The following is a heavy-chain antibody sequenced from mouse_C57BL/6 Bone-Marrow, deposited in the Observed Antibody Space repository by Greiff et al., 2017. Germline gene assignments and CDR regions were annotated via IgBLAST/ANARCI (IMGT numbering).Heavy chain of an antibody. CDR1: GFTFSSYG. D-gene: IGHD1-1*01. Sequence: DVQLQESGGDLVKPGGSLKLSCAASGFTFSSYGMSWVRQTPDKRLAWVATISSGGSYTYSPDSVKGRFTISRDNAKNTLYLQMSSLKSEDTAMYYCARPYYYGSSLYFDYWGQGTTLTVSS. V-gene: IGHV5-6*01. CDR2: ISSGGSYT. J-gene: IGHJ2*01. CDR3: ARPYYYGSSLYFDY.